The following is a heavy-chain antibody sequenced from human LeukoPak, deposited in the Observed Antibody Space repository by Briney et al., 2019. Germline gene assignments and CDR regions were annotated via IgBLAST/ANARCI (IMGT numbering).Heavy chain of an antibody. CDR2: IWYDGSNK. J-gene: IGHJ2*01. V-gene: IGHV3-33*01. D-gene: IGHD3-10*01. Sequence: GRSLRLSCAASGFTFSSYGMHWVRQAPGKGLEWVAVIWYDGSNKYYADSVKGRFTISRDNSKNTLYLQMNSLRAEDTAVYYCVRESTTVRGIIDYFDLWGRGTLVTVSS. CDR1: GFTFSSYG. CDR3: VRESTTVRGIIDYFDL.